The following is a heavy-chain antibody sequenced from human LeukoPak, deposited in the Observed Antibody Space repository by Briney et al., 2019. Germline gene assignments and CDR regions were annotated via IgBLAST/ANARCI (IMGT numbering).Heavy chain of an antibody. D-gene: IGHD6-19*01. J-gene: IGHJ4*02. V-gene: IGHV4-39*07. Sequence: SETLSLTCTVSGGSISSSSYYWGWIRQPPGMGLEWIGTIYYSGSTYYNPSLKSRVTISVDTSKNQFSLKLSSVTAADTAVYYCARVRVEQWLVRSGSVDYWGQGTLVTVSS. CDR1: GGSISSSSYY. CDR2: IYYSGST. CDR3: ARVRVEQWLVRSGSVDY.